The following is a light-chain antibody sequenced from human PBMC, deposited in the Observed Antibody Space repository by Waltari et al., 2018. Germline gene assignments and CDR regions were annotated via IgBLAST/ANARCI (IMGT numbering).Light chain of an antibody. Sequence: QSALTQPASVSGSPGQSITISCTGTSSDVGGYNYASWYQQYPGKDPKLLIYEVSNRPSGVANRFSGSKSGSTASLTISGLQAEDEADYYCSSYTSSYTYVFGTGTKVTVL. CDR2: EVS. CDR1: SSDVGGYNY. CDR3: SSYTSSYTYV. V-gene: IGLV2-14*01. J-gene: IGLJ1*01.